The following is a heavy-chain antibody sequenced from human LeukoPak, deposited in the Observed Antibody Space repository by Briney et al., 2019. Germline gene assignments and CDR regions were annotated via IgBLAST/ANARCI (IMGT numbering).Heavy chain of an antibody. V-gene: IGHV4-34*01. CDR3: ARTHPATTSAIDL. CDR1: GGSFSGYY. J-gene: IGHJ3*01. CDR2: INHSGST. Sequence: SETLSLTCAVYGGSFSGYYWSWIRQPPGEGLEWIGEINHSGSTNYNPSLKSRVTISVDTSKNQFSLKLSSVTAADTAVYYCARTHPATTSAIDLWGHGTMVTVSS. D-gene: IGHD1-26*01.